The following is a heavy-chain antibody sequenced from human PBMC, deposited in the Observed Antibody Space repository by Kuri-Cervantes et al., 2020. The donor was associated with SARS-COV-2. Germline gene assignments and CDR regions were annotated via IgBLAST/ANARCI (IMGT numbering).Heavy chain of an antibody. J-gene: IGHJ5*02. V-gene: IGHV4-38-2*01. CDR2: IYHSGST. Sequence: GSLRLSCAASGFTFSDYYMSWIRQPPGKGLEWIGSIYHSGSTYYNPSLKSRVTISVDTSKNQFSLKLSSVTAADTAVYYCARVKSLFTMVRGARSYNWFDPWGQGTLVTVSS. CDR1: GFTFSDYY. CDR3: ARVKSLFTMVRGARSYNWFDP. D-gene: IGHD3-10*01.